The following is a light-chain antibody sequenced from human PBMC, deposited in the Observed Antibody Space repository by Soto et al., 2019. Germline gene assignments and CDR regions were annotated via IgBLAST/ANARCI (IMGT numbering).Light chain of an antibody. J-gene: IGKJ2*01. CDR3: QQYNNWPQHT. Sequence: IVMTQSPATLSVSPGERATLSCRASQTVSSDLAWYQQKPGQAPRLLMYGASTRAAGVPARFSGSGSGTELTLTISMLESDDFGVYFCQQYNNWPQHTFGQGTKVDIK. V-gene: IGKV3-15*01. CDR1: QTVSSD. CDR2: GAS.